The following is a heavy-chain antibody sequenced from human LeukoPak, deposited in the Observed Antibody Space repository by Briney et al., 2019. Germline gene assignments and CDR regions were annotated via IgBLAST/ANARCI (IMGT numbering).Heavy chain of an antibody. CDR1: GFTFSSYS. CDR2: ISSSSSYI. D-gene: IGHD3-10*01. CDR3: ARGRVRGAFDY. V-gene: IGHV3-21*01. J-gene: IGHJ4*02. Sequence: GGSLRLSCAASGFTFSSYSMNWVHQAPGKGLEWVSSISSSSSYIYYADSVKGRFTISRDNAKNSLYLQMNSLRAEDTAVYYCARGRVRGAFDYWGQGTLVTVSS.